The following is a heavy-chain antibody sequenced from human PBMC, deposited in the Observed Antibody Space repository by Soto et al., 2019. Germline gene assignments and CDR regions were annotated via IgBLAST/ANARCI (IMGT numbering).Heavy chain of an antibody. CDR2: ISPYNGIT. CDR1: GGTFSSYT. V-gene: IGHV1-18*01. D-gene: IGHD4-17*01. Sequence: GASVKVSCKASGGTFSSYTISWVRQAPGQGLEWMGWISPYNGITNYAQKLQGRVTMTTDTSTSTAYMELRSLRSDDTAVYYCASSDYGDYNAFDIWGQGTMVTVSS. CDR3: ASSDYGDYNAFDI. J-gene: IGHJ3*02.